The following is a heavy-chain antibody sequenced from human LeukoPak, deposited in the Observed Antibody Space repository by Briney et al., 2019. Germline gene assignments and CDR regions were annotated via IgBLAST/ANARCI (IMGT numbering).Heavy chain of an antibody. CDR1: GFTFSCYA. V-gene: IGHV3-30*04. Sequence: GSLRLSCAASGFTFSCYAMYWVREAAGKGVEWVAVMSYDGSNKYYADLGKGRFTTSRDNSKNTLYLQMNSLSAEVTAVYYWASLMLGYCSGGSCDSHAFDIWGQGTMVTVSS. CDR2: MSYDGSNK. D-gene: IGHD2-15*01. J-gene: IGHJ3*02. CDR3: ASLMLGYCSGGSCDSHAFDI.